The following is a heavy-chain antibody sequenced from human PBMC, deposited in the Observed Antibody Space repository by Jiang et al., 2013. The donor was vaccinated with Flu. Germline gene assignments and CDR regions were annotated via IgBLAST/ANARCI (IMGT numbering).Heavy chain of an antibody. Sequence: LLKPSETLSRHLHCRPGGSISSSSYYWGWIRQPPGKGLEWIGSIYYSGSTYYNPSLKSRVTISVDTSKNQFSLKLSSVTAADTAVYYCARLGEVDREGYWGQGTPGHRLL. V-gene: IGHV4-39*01. CDR2: IYYSGST. CDR1: GGSISSSSYY. D-gene: IGHD3-16*01. CDR3: ARLGEVDREGY. J-gene: IGHJ4*02.